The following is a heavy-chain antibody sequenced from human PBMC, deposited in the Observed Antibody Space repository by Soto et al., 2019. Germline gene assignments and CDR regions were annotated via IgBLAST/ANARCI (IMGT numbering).Heavy chain of an antibody. D-gene: IGHD6-25*01. V-gene: IGHV3-7*01. CDR2: IKQDGSEK. Sequence: GGSLRLCCEASGFTFSNYWMSWVRQAPGKGLEWVANIKQDGSEKYFVGSVNGRFTISRDNAKNSLFLQVNSLRAEDTAVYYCAREKRANGYFDYWGQGTLVTVSS. CDR1: GFTFSNYW. CDR3: AREKRANGYFDY. J-gene: IGHJ4*02.